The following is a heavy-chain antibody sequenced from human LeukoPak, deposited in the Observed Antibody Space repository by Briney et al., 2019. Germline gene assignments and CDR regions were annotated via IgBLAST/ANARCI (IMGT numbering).Heavy chain of an antibody. V-gene: IGHV3-21*01. Sequence: GGSLRLSCAASGFTFSSYSMNWVRQAPGKGLEWVSSISSSSSYIYYADSVKGRFTISRDNAKNSLYLQMNSLRAEDTAVYYCARARLKDIVVVPAAIGYYFDYWGQGTLVTVSS. D-gene: IGHD2-2*02. CDR2: ISSSSSYI. J-gene: IGHJ4*02. CDR1: GFTFSSYS. CDR3: ARARLKDIVVVPAAIGYYFDY.